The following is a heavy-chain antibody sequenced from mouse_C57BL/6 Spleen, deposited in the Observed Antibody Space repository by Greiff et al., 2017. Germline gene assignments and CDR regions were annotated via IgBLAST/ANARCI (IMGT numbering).Heavy chain of an antibody. CDR3: ARLGGYDAMDY. Sequence: QVQLQQSGAELVRPGTSVKMSCKASGYTFTNYWIGWAKQRPGHGLEWIGDIYPGGGYTNYNEKFKGKATLTADKSSSTAYMQFSSLTSEDSAIYYCARLGGYDAMDYWGQGTSVTVSS. J-gene: IGHJ4*01. D-gene: IGHD3-2*02. CDR1: GYTFTNYW. CDR2: IYPGGGYT. V-gene: IGHV1-63*01.